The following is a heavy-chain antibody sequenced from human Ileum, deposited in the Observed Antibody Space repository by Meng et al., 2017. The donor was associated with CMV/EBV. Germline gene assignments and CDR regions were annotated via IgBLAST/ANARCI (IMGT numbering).Heavy chain of an antibody. V-gene: IGHV4-39*07. CDR1: GASFNNDNDD. CDR2: VHNNGGT. Sequence: QLTVRGSGPGLVKPSETLSLICTVSGASFNNDNDDWAWIRQSPGKGLEWIGSVHNNGGTYHNPSLRSRVTISVDTSKHQFSLRMNSVTAADTAIYYCAKDLPRGPSDYWSQGTLVTVSS. J-gene: IGHJ4*02. D-gene: IGHD3-10*01. CDR3: AKDLPRGPSDY.